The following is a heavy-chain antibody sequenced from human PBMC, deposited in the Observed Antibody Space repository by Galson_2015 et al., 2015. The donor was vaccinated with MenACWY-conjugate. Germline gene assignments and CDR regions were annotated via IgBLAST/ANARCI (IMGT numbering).Heavy chain of an antibody. V-gene: IGHV3-48*03. D-gene: IGHD6-19*01. CDR2: VDGSSTRI. Sequence: SLRLSCAASQFTFSTYHMNWVRQAPGKGLEWLSFVDGSSTRIWYADSVKGRFAISRDNAKSSLFLQMNSLRVEDTAVYYCLSSGAQPDHYWGQGTLVTVSS. CDR3: LSSGAQPDHY. J-gene: IGHJ4*02. CDR1: QFTFSTYH.